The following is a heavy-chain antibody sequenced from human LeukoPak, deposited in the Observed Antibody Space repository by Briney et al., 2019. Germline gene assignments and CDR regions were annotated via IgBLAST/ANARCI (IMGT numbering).Heavy chain of an antibody. CDR3: ARGDSSHTIDY. J-gene: IGHJ4*02. V-gene: IGHV1-46*01. CDR2: INPSGAST. Sequence: ASVKVSCKASGYTFTDFYMNWVRQAPGQGLEWMGIINPSGASTRYAQKFQGRVTMTRDTSTSTVYMELSSLRSEDTAVYYCARGDSSHTIDYWGQGTLVTVSS. D-gene: IGHD6-13*01. CDR1: GYTFTDFY.